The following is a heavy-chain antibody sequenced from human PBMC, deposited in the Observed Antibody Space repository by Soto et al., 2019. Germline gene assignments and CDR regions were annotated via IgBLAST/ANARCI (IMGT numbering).Heavy chain of an antibody. CDR3: ARSPTAMAPYYFDY. CDR1: GGTFSSYA. CDR2: IIPIFGTA. J-gene: IGHJ4*02. V-gene: IGHV1-69*06. Sequence: SVKVSCKASGGTFSSYAISWVRQAPGQGLEWMGGIIPIFGTANYAQKFQGRVTITADKSTSTAYMELSSLRSEDTAVYYCARSPTAMAPYYFDYWGQGTLVTVS. D-gene: IGHD5-18*01.